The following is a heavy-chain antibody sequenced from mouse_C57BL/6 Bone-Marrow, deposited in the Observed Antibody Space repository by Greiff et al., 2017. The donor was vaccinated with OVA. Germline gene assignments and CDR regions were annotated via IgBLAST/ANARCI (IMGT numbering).Heavy chain of an antibody. CDR1: GFTFTDYY. V-gene: IGHV7-3*01. D-gene: IGHD3-2*02. CDR3: ARPSDSSGHGCAY. CDR2: IRNKANGYTT. J-gene: IGHJ3*01. Sequence: EVQGVESGGGLVQPGGSLSLSCAASGFTFTDYYMSWVRQPPGKALEWLGFIRNKANGYTTEYSASVKGRFTISRDNSQSILYLQMNALRAEDSATYYCARPSDSSGHGCAYWGQGTLVTVSA.